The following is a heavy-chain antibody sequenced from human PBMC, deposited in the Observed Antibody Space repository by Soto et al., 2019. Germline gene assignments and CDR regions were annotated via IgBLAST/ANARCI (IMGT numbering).Heavy chain of an antibody. D-gene: IGHD6-19*01. J-gene: IGHJ5*02. CDR2: ISPFNGNT. V-gene: IGHV1-18*01. CDR3: ARTVAGTSPRFDP. Sequence: ASVKVSCKASGYTFTSYGISCVRQAPGQGLEWLGWISPFNGNTNYAQNLRGRVTMTTDTSTTTAYMELRSLTSDDTAVYYCARTVAGTSPRFDPWGQGTLVTVSS. CDR1: GYTFTSYG.